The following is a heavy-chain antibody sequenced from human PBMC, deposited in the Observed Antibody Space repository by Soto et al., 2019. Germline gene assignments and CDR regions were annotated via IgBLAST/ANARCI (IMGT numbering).Heavy chain of an antibody. CDR1: GYTFTSYG. Sequence: GASVKVSCKASGYTFTSYGISWVPQVPGQGLEWMGWISAYNGNTNYAQKLQGRVTMTTDTSTSTAYMEQRSLRSDETAVYYCSRDIVATSRTGDYYYYGMDVWGQGTTVTVSS. CDR3: SRDIVATSRTGDYYYYGMDV. D-gene: IGHD5-12*01. J-gene: IGHJ6*02. CDR2: ISAYNGNT. V-gene: IGHV1-18*01.